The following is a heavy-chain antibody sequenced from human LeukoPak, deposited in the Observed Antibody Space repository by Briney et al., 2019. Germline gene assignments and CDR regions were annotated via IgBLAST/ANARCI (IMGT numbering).Heavy chain of an antibody. CDR1: GYTFTSYG. V-gene: IGHV1-18*01. CDR3: ARVYAKFPGGGIGDYMDV. D-gene: IGHD2-15*01. CDR2: IIAYNGNT. Sequence: GASVKVSCKASGYTFTSYGISWVRQAPGQGLEWMGWIIAYNGNTNYAQKLQGRVTMTTDTSTSTAYMELRSLRSDDTAVYYCARVYAKFPGGGIGDYMDVWGKGTTVTVSS. J-gene: IGHJ6*03.